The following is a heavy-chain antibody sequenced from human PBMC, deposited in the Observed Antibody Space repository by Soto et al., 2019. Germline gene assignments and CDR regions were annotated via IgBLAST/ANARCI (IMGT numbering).Heavy chain of an antibody. V-gene: IGHV1-18*01. J-gene: IGHJ6*02. CDR2: ISAYNGNT. D-gene: IGHD1-7*01. Sequence: ASVKVSCKASGYTFTSYGISWVRQAPGQGLEWMGWISAYNGNTNYAQKLQGRATMTTDTSTSTAYMELRSLRSDDTAVYYCARDRLVSTGTTYYYYGMDVWGQGTTVTVSS. CDR1: GYTFTSYG. CDR3: ARDRLVSTGTTYYYYGMDV.